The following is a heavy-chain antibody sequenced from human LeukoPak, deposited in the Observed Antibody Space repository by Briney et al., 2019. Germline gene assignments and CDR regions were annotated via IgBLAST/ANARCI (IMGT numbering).Heavy chain of an antibody. Sequence: GGSLRLSCAASGFTFSSYNMNWVRQAPGKGLEWVSSISSSSSYIYYADSVKGRFTISRDNAKNSLYLQMNSLRAEDTAVYYCARTGGYYYDSSGYYVLLWGQGTLVTVSS. CDR1: GFTFSSYN. CDR3: ARTGGYYYDSSGYYVLL. J-gene: IGHJ4*02. V-gene: IGHV3-21*01. CDR2: ISSSSSYI. D-gene: IGHD3-22*01.